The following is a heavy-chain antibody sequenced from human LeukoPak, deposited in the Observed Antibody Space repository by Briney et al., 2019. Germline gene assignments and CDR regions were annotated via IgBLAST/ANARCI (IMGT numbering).Heavy chain of an antibody. CDR1: GFTFSDYY. J-gene: IGHJ4*02. CDR2: ISSSSSYT. V-gene: IGHV3-11*06. Sequence: GGSLRLSCAASGFTFSDYYMSWIRQAPGKGLEWVSYISSSSSYTNHADSVKGRFTISRDNAKNSLYPQMNSLRAEDTAVYYCARPSSGYSIDYWGQGTLVTVSS. D-gene: IGHD3-22*01. CDR3: ARPSSGYSIDY.